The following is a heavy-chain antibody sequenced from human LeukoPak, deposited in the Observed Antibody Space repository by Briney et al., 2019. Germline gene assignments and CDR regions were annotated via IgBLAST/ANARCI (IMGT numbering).Heavy chain of an antibody. D-gene: IGHD6-19*01. J-gene: IGHJ4*02. V-gene: IGHV1-2*02. CDR2: INPNSGGT. CDR1: GYTFTGYY. Sequence: ASVKVSCKASGYTFTGYYMHWVRQAPGQGLEWMGWINPNSGGTNYAQKFQGRVTMTRDTSISTAYMELSRLRSDDTAVYYCARTRGWLNSDYYFDYWGQGTLVTVSS. CDR3: ARTRGWLNSDYYFDY.